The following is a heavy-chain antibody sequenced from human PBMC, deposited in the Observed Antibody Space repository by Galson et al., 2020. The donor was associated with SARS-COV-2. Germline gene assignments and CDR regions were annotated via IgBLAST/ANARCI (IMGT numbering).Heavy chain of an antibody. CDR2: IRSKGHNYAT. Sequence: GGSLRLSCEASGFSFSDSAMHWVRQASGKGLEWVGHIRSKGHNYATRHAESVKGRFTISRDDSKNTVYLQMNSLKTEDTAVYYCTRPGGYCSNTSCLKDYWGQGTLVTVSS. CDR1: GFSFSDSA. D-gene: IGHD2-2*01. CDR3: TRPGGYCSNTSCLKDY. J-gene: IGHJ4*02. V-gene: IGHV3-73*01.